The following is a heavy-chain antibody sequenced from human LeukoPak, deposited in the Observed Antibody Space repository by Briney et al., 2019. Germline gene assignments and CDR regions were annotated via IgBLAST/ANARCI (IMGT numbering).Heavy chain of an antibody. CDR2: ISYDGSNK. D-gene: IGHD5-12*01. CDR3: AKAYIVATGFDY. J-gene: IGHJ4*02. Sequence: PGGSLRLSCAASGFTFSSYGMHWVRQAPGKGLEWVAVISYDGSNKYYADSVKGRFTTSRDSSKNTLYLQMNSLRAEDTAVYYCAKAYIVATGFDYWGQGTLVTVSS. V-gene: IGHV3-30*18. CDR1: GFTFSSYG.